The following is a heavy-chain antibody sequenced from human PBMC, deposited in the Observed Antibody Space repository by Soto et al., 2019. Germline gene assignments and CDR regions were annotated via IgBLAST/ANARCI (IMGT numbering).Heavy chain of an antibody. CDR2: IYSGDST. CDR3: ARDRTGTAARYYFDD. V-gene: IGHV3-66*01. D-gene: IGHD1-7*01. Sequence: EVQLVESGGGLVQPGGSLRLSCAASGFTVSSNYMSWIRQAPGKGLEWVSVIYSGDSTYYADSVKGRFTISRDNSKNTLFLQMNSLRAEDTAVYYCARDRTGTAARYYFDDWGQGTLVTVSS. J-gene: IGHJ4*02. CDR1: GFTVSSNY.